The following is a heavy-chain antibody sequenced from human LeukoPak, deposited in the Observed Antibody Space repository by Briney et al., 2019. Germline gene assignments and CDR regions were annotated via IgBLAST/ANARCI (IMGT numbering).Heavy chain of an antibody. D-gene: IGHD3-10*01. CDR3: ATTGGSGSYASYNWFDP. CDR1: AGTFSSYA. CDR2: IIPIFGTA. V-gene: IGHV1-69*13. Sequence: ASVKVSCKASAGTFSSYAISWVRQAPGQGLEWMGGIIPIFGTANYAQKFQGRVTITADESTSTAYMELSSLRSEDTAVYYCATTGGSGSYASYNWFDPWGQGTLVTVSS. J-gene: IGHJ5*02.